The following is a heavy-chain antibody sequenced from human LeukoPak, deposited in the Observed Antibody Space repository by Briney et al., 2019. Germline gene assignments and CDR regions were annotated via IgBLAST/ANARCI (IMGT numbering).Heavy chain of an antibody. J-gene: IGHJ6*02. CDR1: GGSISSSSYH. D-gene: IGHD7-27*01. CDR2: IYYSGST. CDR3: ARERPTVGNYGMDV. Sequence: PSETLSLTCTVSGGSISSSSYHWGWIRQPPGKGLEWIGSIYYSGSTYYNPSLKSRVTISVDTSKNQFSLKLSSVTAADTAVYYCARERPTVGNYGMDVWGQGTTVTVSS. V-gene: IGHV4-39*01.